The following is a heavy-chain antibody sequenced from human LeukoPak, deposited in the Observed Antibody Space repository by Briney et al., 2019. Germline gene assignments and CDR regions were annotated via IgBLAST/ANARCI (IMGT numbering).Heavy chain of an antibody. CDR3: AKDCSGGSCYFDY. Sequence: PGGSLRLSCAASGFTFSSYAMSWVRQAPGKGLEWVSAISGSGGSTYYADSVKGRFTIPRDNSKNTLYLQMNSLRAEDTAVYYCAKDCSGGSCYFDYWGQGTLVTVSS. D-gene: IGHD2-15*01. CDR2: ISGSGGST. J-gene: IGHJ4*02. V-gene: IGHV3-23*01. CDR1: GFTFSSYA.